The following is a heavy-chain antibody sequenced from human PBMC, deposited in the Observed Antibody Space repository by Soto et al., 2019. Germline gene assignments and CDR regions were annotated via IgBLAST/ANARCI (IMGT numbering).Heavy chain of an antibody. CDR2: IAHRATT. D-gene: IGHD3-10*01. CDR1: VGSFRDHY. J-gene: IGHJ4*02. CDR3: ARLPGRRSGNYRPFDL. Sequence: PSXTLSLTCAVYVGSFRDHYWSWIHQPPGKGLEWIGDIAHRATTNYTPSLKSRVTMSVDTSQSQFSLELTSVPAADTAVFYCARLPGRRSGNYRPFDLWGQGIPVTVSS. V-gene: IGHV4-34*01.